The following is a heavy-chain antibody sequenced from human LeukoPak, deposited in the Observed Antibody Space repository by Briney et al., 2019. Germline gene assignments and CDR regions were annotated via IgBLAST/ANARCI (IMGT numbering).Heavy chain of an antibody. CDR1: GGSFSGYY. CDR2: INHSGST. D-gene: IGHD3-16*02. J-gene: IGHJ4*02. CDR3: ARGPRYDYVWGSYRNLDY. V-gene: IGHV4-34*01. Sequence: SETLSHTCAVYGGSFSGYYWSWIRQPPGKGLEWIGEINHSGSTNYNPSLKSRVTISVDTSKNQFSLKLSSVTAADTAVYYCARGPRYDYVWGSYRNLDYWGQGTLVTVSS.